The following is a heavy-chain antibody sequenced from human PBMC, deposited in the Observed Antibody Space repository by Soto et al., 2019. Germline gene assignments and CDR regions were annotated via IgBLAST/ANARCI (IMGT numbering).Heavy chain of an antibody. J-gene: IGHJ3*02. CDR2: ITGSGATT. D-gene: IGHD3-10*01. CDR1: GFKFSESS. Sequence: EAQLSESGGGLVQPGGSLRLSCAASGFKFSESSLSWIRQAPGKGLEWISTITGSGATTYYADSVKGRFTISRDNSKSTVDLKINSLRAEDTAVYFCARPKLLPARVGACAIWGHGSVVTVSS. CDR3: ARPKLLPARVGACAI. V-gene: IGHV3-23*01.